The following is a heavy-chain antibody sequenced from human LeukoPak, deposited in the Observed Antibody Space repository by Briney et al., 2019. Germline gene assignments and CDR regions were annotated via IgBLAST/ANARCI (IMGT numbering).Heavy chain of an antibody. V-gene: IGHV3-48*04. D-gene: IGHD5-18*01. CDR3: ARDRNSYGSWHFDY. CDR1: GFTFSTYS. J-gene: IGHJ4*02. Sequence: GGSLRLSCAASGFTFSTYSMNWVRQAPGKGLEWVSHISSSGSLIYYADSVKGRFTISRDNAKNSLYLQMNSLRAEDTAVYYCARDRNSYGSWHFDYWGQGTLVTVSS. CDR2: ISSSGSLI.